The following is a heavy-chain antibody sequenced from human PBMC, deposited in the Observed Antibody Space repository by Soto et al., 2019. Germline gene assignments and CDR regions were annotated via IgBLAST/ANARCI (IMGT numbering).Heavy chain of an antibody. CDR3: AKKYSYGSGSYYYYFDY. J-gene: IGHJ4*02. Sequence: EGSLILSCAASGFTFSNYAMTWVRQAPGKGLEWVSTIIGIGVSTYYADSVKGRFTISRDNSKNTLYLQMNSLRAEDTAVYYCAKKYSYGSGSYYYYFDYWGQGTLVTVSS. D-gene: IGHD3-10*01. V-gene: IGHV3-23*01. CDR1: GFTFSNYA. CDR2: IIGIGVST.